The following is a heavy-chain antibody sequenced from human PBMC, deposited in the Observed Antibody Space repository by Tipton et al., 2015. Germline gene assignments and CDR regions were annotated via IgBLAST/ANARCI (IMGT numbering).Heavy chain of an antibody. CDR3: AKGGGKGYGYDY. J-gene: IGHJ4*02. Sequence: SLRLSCSASGFTFSTYAMHWVRQAPGKGLEYVSAIIGNGGTTYYADSVKGRFTISRDNSKNTLYLQMNSLRAEDTAVYYCAKGGGKGYGYDYWGQGSLVTVSS. CDR2: IIGNGGTT. D-gene: IGHD4-23*01. V-gene: IGHV3-64*04. CDR1: GFTFSTYA.